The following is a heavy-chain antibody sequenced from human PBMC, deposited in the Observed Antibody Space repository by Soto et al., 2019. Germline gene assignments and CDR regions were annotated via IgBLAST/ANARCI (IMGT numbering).Heavy chain of an antibody. D-gene: IGHD6-19*01. CDR3: TTGTIRRYSSGWGFDY. CDR2: IKSKTDGGTT. V-gene: IGHV3-15*01. J-gene: IGHJ4*02. CDR1: GFTFSNAW. Sequence: EVQLVESGGGLVKPGGSLRLSCAASGFTFSNAWMSWVRQAPGKGLEWVGRIKSKTDGGTTDCAAPVRGRFTISRDDSKNTLYLQMNSLKTEDTAVYYCTTGTIRRYSSGWGFDYWGQGTLVTVSS.